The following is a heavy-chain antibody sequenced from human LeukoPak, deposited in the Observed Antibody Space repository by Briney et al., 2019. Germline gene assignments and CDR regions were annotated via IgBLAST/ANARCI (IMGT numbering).Heavy chain of an antibody. CDR2: IYHGGST. CDR3: ARDPVGDTDL. J-gene: IGHJ5*02. D-gene: IGHD2-21*02. Sequence: SETLSLTCAVSGYSISSGYYWGWIRQPPGKGLEWIGSIYHGGSTYYNPSLKSRVTISVDTSKNQFSLKLSSVTAADTAVYYCARDPVGDTDLWGQGTLVTVSS. CDR1: GYSISSGYY. V-gene: IGHV4-38-2*02.